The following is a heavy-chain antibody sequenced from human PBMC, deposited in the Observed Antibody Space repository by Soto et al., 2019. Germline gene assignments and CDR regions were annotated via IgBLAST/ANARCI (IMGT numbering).Heavy chain of an antibody. CDR1: GGSISSGGYY. D-gene: IGHD3-3*01. Sequence: SETLSLTCTVSGGSISSGGYYWSWIRQHPGKGLEWIGYIYYSGSTYYNPSLKSRVTISVDTSKNQFSLKLSSVTAADTAVYYCARVMNAAGTYYDFWSAHGGYFDYWGQGTLVTVSS. V-gene: IGHV4-31*03. CDR3: ARVMNAAGTYYDFWSAHGGYFDY. J-gene: IGHJ4*02. CDR2: IYYSGST.